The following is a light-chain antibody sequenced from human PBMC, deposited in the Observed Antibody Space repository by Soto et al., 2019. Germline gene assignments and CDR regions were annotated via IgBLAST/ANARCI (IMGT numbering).Light chain of an antibody. CDR3: QQYNSYPRT. Sequence: DIQMTQSPSSLSASVGDRVTITCRASQGIASWLAWYQQKPGKAPKSLIYTASNLQSGVPSRFSGSGSGTDFTLTISSLQPEDSATYYCQQYNSYPRTFGQGTKVDIK. J-gene: IGKJ1*01. V-gene: IGKV1D-16*01. CDR1: QGIASW. CDR2: TAS.